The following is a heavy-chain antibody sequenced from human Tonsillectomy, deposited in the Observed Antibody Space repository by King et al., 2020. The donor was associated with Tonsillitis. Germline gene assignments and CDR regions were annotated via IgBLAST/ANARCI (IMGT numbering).Heavy chain of an antibody. CDR3: ARQNCSSTSCPFDF. CDR2: IWYDGSNQ. V-gene: IGHV3-33*01. D-gene: IGHD2-2*01. J-gene: IGHJ4*02. CDR1: GFTFSNFG. Sequence: VQLVESGGGVVQPGRSLRLSCAASGFTFSNFGMHWVRQAPGKGLEWVAVIWYDGSNQYYSYSVKGRFTISRDNSNNTLYLQMNSRRAEDTAVYYCARQNCSSTSCPFDFWGQGTLVTVSS.